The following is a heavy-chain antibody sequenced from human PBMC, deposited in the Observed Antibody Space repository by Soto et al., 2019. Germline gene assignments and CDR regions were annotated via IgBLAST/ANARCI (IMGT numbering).Heavy chain of an antibody. V-gene: IGHV4-34*01. J-gene: IGHJ4*02. CDR3: ARDKLERNAWQQFEI. D-gene: IGHD3-16*01. Sequence: PSDTLSRSCTWSVLSCTGDFGRLLLQPAGKGLEWIGEVSHSGNTKYYPSLRSRVTSSVDSSKNQISLALTSVTAADTGVYYCARDKLERNAWQQFEIWGKRTLANVSS. CDR2: VSHSGNT. CDR1: VLSCTGDF.